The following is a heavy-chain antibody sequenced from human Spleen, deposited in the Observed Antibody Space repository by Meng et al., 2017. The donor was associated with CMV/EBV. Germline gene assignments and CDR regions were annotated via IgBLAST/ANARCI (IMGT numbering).Heavy chain of an antibody. CDR1: GGSISSSNW. D-gene: IGHD3-10*01. V-gene: IGHV4-4*02. CDR3: ARFMVRGAGIGMDV. J-gene: IGHJ6*02. CDR2: IYHSGST. Sequence: SETLSLTCAVSGGSISSSNWRSWVRQPPGKGLEWIGEIYHSGSTNYNPSLKSRVTISVDKSKNQFSLKLSSVTAADTAVYYCARFMVRGAGIGMDVWGQGTTVTVSS.